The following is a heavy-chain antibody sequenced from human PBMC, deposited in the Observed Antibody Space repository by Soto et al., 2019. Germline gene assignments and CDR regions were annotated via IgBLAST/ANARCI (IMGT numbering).Heavy chain of an antibody. CDR2: ISISGDAA. D-gene: IGHD6-13*01. CDR1: GFTFSVSD. V-gene: IGHV3-23*01. J-gene: IGHJ4*02. CDR3: AQLVSQAHFDY. Sequence: DVQVLESGGGLVQPGGSLRLSCAPSGFTFSVSDMTWVRQAPGKGLEWVSSISISGDAAYYADSVKGRFTISRDNSKNTLYLQISSLRAEDTAVYDCAQLVSQAHFDYWARGGLVTVSS.